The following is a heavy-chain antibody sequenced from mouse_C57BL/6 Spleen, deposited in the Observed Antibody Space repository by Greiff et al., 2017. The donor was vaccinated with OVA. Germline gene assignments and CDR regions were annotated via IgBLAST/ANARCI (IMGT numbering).Heavy chain of an antibody. Sequence: QVQLQQPGAELMKPGASVKLSCKATGYTFTGYWIEWVKQRPGHGLEWIGEILPGSGSTNYNEKFKGKATFTADTSSNTTYMQLISLTTEDSAIYYWARTYDYVSSPYYFDYWGQGTTLTVSS. J-gene: IGHJ2*01. CDR2: ILPGSGST. CDR3: ARTYDYVSSPYYFDY. V-gene: IGHV1-9*01. CDR1: GYTFTGYW. D-gene: IGHD1-1*01.